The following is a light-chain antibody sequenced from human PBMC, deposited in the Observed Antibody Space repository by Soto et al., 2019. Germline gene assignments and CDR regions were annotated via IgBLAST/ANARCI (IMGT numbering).Light chain of an antibody. V-gene: IGLV2-14*01. CDR3: SSYTSSSTLPYV. J-gene: IGLJ1*01. CDR2: DVS. Sequence: QSVLTQPASVSGSPGQSITISCTGTNNEVGGYNYVSWYQQHPGKAPKLMIYDVSNRPSGVSNRFSGSKSGNTASLTISGLQAEDEADYYCSSYTSSSTLPYVFGTGTKVTVL. CDR1: NNEVGGYNY.